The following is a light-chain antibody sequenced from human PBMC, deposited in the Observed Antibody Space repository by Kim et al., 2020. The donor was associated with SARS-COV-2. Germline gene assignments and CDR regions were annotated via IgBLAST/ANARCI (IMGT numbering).Light chain of an antibody. CDR2: RAS. J-gene: IGKJ2*01. CDR3: QHYCRYPYT. Sequence: DIQMTQSPSTLSASVGDRVTITCRASQSVNDELVAWYQQKPGKAPNLLIYRASTLERGVPSRFSGSGFGTEFTLTISSLQPEDFATYYCQHYCRYPYTFGQGTKLEIK. V-gene: IGKV1-5*03. CDR1: QSVNDE.